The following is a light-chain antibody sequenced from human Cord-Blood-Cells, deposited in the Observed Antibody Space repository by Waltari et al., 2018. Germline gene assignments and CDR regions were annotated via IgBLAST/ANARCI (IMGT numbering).Light chain of an antibody. Sequence: QSALTQPASVSGSPGQSLTISCTGTSSYVGSYNLVPWYQQHPGKAPKLMIYEVSKRPSGVSNRFSGSKSGNTASLTISGLQAEDEADYYCCSYAGSSNVVFGGGTKLTVL. CDR1: SSYVGSYNL. J-gene: IGLJ2*01. CDR2: EVS. CDR3: CSYAGSSNVV. V-gene: IGLV2-23*02.